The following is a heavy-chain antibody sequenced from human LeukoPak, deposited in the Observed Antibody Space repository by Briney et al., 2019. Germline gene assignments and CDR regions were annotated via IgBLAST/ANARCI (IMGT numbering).Heavy chain of an antibody. J-gene: IGHJ4*02. CDR2: ISGSGGST. V-gene: IGHV3-23*01. Sequence: GGSLRLSCAAPGFTFSSYAMSWVRQAPGKGLEWVSAISGSGGSTYYADSVKGRFTISRDNSKNTLYLQMNSLRAEDTAVYYCAKAYSSSPTLPTFDYWGQGTLVTVSS. CDR1: GFTFSSYA. CDR3: AKAYSSSPTLPTFDY. D-gene: IGHD6-13*01.